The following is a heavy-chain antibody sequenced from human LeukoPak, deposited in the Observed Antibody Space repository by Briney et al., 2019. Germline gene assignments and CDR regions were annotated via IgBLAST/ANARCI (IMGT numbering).Heavy chain of an antibody. J-gene: IGHJ4*02. CDR3: AREVAAAGTIDY. D-gene: IGHD6-13*01. Sequence: ASVKVSCKASGYTFTSYYMHWVRQAPGQGLEWMGIINPSGGSTSYAQKFQGRVTMTRDTSTSTVYMGLSSLRSGDTAVYYCAREVAAAGTIDYWGQGALVTVSS. V-gene: IGHV1-46*01. CDR1: GYTFTSYY. CDR2: INPSGGST.